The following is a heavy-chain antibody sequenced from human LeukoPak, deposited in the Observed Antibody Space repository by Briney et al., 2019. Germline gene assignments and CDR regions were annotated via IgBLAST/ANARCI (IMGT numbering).Heavy chain of an antibody. CDR2: IWYDGSNK. Sequence: GGSLRLSCAASGFTFSSYSMNWVRQAPGKGLEWVAVIWYDGSNKYYADSVKGRFTISRDNSKNTLYLQMNSLRAEDTAVYYCARDGYSSSWYPLYYYYGMDVWGQGTTVTVSS. D-gene: IGHD6-13*01. CDR1: GFTFSSYS. J-gene: IGHJ6*02. V-gene: IGHV3-33*08. CDR3: ARDGYSSSWYPLYYYYGMDV.